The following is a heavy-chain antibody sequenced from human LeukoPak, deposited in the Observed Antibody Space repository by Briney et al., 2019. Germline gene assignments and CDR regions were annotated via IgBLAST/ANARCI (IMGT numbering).Heavy chain of an antibody. V-gene: IGHV3-23*01. Sequence: PGGSLRLSCAASGFTFSNYAMTWVRQAPGKGLECVSVISGSGSNTDYADSVKGRFTISRDNSKNTLSLQMNSLRAEDTAVYYCAKAYDFWSGYPDYWGRGTLVTVSS. CDR2: ISGSGSNT. D-gene: IGHD3-3*01. CDR1: GFTFSNYA. CDR3: AKAYDFWSGYPDY. J-gene: IGHJ4*02.